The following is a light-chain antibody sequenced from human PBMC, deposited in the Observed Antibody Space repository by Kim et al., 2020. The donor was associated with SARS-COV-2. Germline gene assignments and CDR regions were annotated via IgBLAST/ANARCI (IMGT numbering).Light chain of an antibody. J-gene: IGLJ2*01. CDR2: DVS. V-gene: IGLV2-14*03. CDR1: SSDVGGFNH. Sequence: GQSITISCIGTSSDVGGFNHVSWYQQHPGKAPKLMIYDVSNRPSGVSTRFSGSKSGNTASLTISGLQAEDEADYYCSSYTTSSTPVFGGGTQLTVL. CDR3: SSYTTSSTPV.